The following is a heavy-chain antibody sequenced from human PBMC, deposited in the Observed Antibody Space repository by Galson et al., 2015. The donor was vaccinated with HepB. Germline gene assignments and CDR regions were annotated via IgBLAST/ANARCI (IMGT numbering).Heavy chain of an antibody. CDR3: ARDRTIPAGYFDN. V-gene: IGHV3-33*01. Sequence: SLRLSCAASGFTFSSHGMHWVRQAPGEGLEWVAGIWYDGITKFHADSVKGRFTVSRDDSKNTLYLQMISLRAEDTAVYYCARDRTIPAGYFDNWGQGSLVTVSS. J-gene: IGHJ4*02. CDR2: IWYDGITK. D-gene: IGHD2-2*01. CDR1: GFTFSSHG.